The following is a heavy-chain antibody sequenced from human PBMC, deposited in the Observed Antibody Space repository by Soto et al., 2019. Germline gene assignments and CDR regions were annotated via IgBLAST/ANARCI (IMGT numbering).Heavy chain of an antibody. CDR2: ISSSSSTI. V-gene: IGHV3-48*01. D-gene: IGHD6-13*01. Sequence: GGSLRLSCAASGFTFGSYSMNWVRQAPGKGLEWVSYISSSSSTIYYAESVRGRFTISRDNAKNSLYLQMNSLRAEDTAVYYCARDLGSSWYPEYFQHWGQGTLVTVSS. CDR1: GFTFGSYS. CDR3: ARDLGSSWYPEYFQH. J-gene: IGHJ1*01.